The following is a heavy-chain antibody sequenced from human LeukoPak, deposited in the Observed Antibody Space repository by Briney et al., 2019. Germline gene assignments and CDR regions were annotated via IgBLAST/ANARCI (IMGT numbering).Heavy chain of an antibody. Sequence: GSLRLSCAASGFTVSSNYMSWVRQAPGKGLEWIGYIYHSGSTNYNPSLKSRVTISVDTSKNHFSLKLSSVTAADTALYYCARHGVVDDAFDIWGQGTMVTVSS. J-gene: IGHJ3*02. D-gene: IGHD2-15*01. CDR1: GFTVSSNY. V-gene: IGHV4-59*08. CDR3: ARHGVVDDAFDI. CDR2: IYHSGST.